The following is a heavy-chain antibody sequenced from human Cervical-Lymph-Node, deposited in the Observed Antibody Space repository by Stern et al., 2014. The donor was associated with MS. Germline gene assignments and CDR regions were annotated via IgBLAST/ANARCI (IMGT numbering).Heavy chain of an antibody. J-gene: IGHJ6*02. Sequence: QVQLQESGPGLVKPSETLSLTCTVSGGSISSYYWSWIRQPPGKGLEWIGHIYYSGSTNYNPSLKSRVTISVDTSNNQFSLKLSSVPAADTAVYCGAKMGAGGSGWHPRVMDVWGQGTTVTVSS. V-gene: IGHV4-59*01. CDR1: GGSISSYY. CDR3: AKMGAGGSGWHPRVMDV. D-gene: IGHD6-25*01. CDR2: IYYSGST.